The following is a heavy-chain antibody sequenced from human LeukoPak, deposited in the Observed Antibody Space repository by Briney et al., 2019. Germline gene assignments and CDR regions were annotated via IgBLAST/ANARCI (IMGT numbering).Heavy chain of an antibody. V-gene: IGHV1-24*01. CDR1: GYTLTELS. CDR3: ATGRYCSSTSCYARYNWFDP. J-gene: IGHJ5*02. CDR2: FDPEDGET. D-gene: IGHD2-2*01. Sequence: ASVKVSCKVSGYTLTELSMHWVRQAPGKGLGWMGGFDPEDGETIYAQEFQGRVTMTEDTSTDTAYMELSSLRSEDTAVYYCATGRYCSSTSCYARYNWFDPWGQGTLVTVSS.